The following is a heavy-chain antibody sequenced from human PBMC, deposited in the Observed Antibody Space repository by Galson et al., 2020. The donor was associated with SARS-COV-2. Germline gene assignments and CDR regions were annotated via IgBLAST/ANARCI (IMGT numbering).Heavy chain of an antibody. CDR1: GGSISSSSYY. Sequence: SETLSLTCTVSGGSISSSSYYWGWLRQPPGKGLEWIGSIYYNGSTYYNPPLKSRLTISVDTSKNQSSLKLSSVTAADTAVYYCARVKLCSSTSCVHTFDYWGQGTLVTVSS. CDR2: IYYNGST. CDR3: ARVKLCSSTSCVHTFDY. J-gene: IGHJ4*02. V-gene: IGHV4-39*07. D-gene: IGHD2-2*01.